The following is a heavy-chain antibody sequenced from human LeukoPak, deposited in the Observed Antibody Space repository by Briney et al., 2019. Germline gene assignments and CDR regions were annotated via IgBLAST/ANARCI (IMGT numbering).Heavy chain of an antibody. J-gene: IGHJ4*02. V-gene: IGHV3-48*01. Sequence: PGGSLRLSCAASGFTFSSYGMHWVRQAPGKGLEWVSYISSSSCTIYYADSVKGRFTISSDNAKNSLYLQMNSLSAEDTAVYYCARGAYAIVDVDFWRQGTLVTVSS. CDR2: ISSSSCTI. CDR1: GFTFSSYG. CDR3: ARGAYAIVDVDF. D-gene: IGHD1-26*01.